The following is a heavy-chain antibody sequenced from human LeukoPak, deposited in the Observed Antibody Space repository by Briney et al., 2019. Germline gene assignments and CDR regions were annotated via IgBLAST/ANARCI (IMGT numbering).Heavy chain of an antibody. Sequence: ASVKVSCTASEYTFTGYYMHWVRQAPGQGLEWMGWINPNSDFTNFAQNFQGRVTMTSDTSISTAYMELSRLRSDDTADYYCARAISGGSPITASDYCGQGTLVTVSS. D-gene: IGHD2-15*01. CDR1: EYTFTGYY. J-gene: IGHJ4*02. CDR2: INPNSDFT. V-gene: IGHV1-2*02. CDR3: ARAISGGSPITASDY.